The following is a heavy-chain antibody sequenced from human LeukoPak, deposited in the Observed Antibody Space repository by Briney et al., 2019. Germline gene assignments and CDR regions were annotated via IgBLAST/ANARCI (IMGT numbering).Heavy chain of an antibody. CDR2: IKSKTDGGTT. Sequence: GGSLGLSCAASGFTFSNAWMSWVRQAPGKGLEWVGRIKSKTDGGTTDYAAPVKGRFTISRDDSKNTLYLQMNSLKTEDTAVYYCTTDIHDILTGYMDDYWGQGTLVTVSS. D-gene: IGHD3-9*01. CDR1: GFTFSNAW. V-gene: IGHV3-15*01. J-gene: IGHJ4*02. CDR3: TTDIHDILTGYMDDY.